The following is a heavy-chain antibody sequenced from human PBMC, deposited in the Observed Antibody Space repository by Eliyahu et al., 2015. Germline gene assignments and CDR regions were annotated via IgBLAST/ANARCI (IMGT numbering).Heavy chain of an antibody. CDR2: IYYSGST. CDR1: XGSISSXXYY. D-gene: IGHD3-10*01. CDR3: ARRDGSGSYSTDYLDY. J-gene: IGHJ4*02. V-gene: IGHV4-39*01. Sequence: QLQLQESGPGLVKPSETLSLTCXVSXGSISSXXYYWDWIRXPPGKGLEWIGNIYYSGSTFYNPSLKSRVTISVDTSKNEFSLKLSSVTAADTAMYFCARRDGSGSYSTDYLDYWGQGTPVTVSS.